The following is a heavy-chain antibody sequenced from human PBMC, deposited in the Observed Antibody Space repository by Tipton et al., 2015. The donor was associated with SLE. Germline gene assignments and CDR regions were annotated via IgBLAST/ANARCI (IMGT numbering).Heavy chain of an antibody. CDR1: GFTFSSYA. J-gene: IGHJ4*02. V-gene: IGHV3-23*01. CDR2: ISGSGGST. Sequence: SLRLSCAASGFTFSSYAMSWVRQAPGKGLEWVSAISGSGGSTYYADSVKGRFTISRDNSKNTLYLQMNSLRAEDTAVYYCAKDPATDIQDIVVVTDYWGQGTLVTVSS. CDR3: AKDPATDIQDIVVVTDY. D-gene: IGHD2-2*01.